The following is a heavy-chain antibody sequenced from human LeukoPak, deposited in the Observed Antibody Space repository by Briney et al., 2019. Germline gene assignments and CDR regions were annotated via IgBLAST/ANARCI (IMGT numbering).Heavy chain of an antibody. CDR1: GYTFTSYD. Sequence: ASVKVSCKASGYTFTSYDINWVRQATGQGLEWMGWMNPNSGNTGYAQKFQGRVTITRNTSISTAYMELSSLRSEDTAVYYCARGGSAMVRGVIITPIFDYWGQGTLVTVSS. CDR3: ARGGSAMVRGVIITPIFDY. V-gene: IGHV1-8*03. CDR2: MNPNSGNT. J-gene: IGHJ4*02. D-gene: IGHD3-10*01.